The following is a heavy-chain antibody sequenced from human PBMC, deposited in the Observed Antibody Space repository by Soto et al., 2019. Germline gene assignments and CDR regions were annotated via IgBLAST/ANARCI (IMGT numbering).Heavy chain of an antibody. CDR1: GFTFSSYS. V-gene: IGHV3-48*02. CDR2: ISSSSSTI. J-gene: IGHJ6*02. CDR3: WREVAAAGTARAPYYYYYYGMDV. D-gene: IGHD6-13*01. Sequence: EVQLVESGGGLVQPGGSLRLSCAASGFTFSSYSMNWVRQAPGKGLEWVSYISSSSSTIYYADSVKGRFTISRDNAKNALYLQMNSLRDEDTAVYYCWREVAAAGTARAPYYYYYYGMDVWGQGTTVTVSS.